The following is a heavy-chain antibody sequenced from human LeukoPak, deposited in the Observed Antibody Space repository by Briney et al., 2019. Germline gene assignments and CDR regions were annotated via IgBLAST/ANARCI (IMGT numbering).Heavy chain of an antibody. Sequence: GGSLRLSCAASGFTFSSYSMNWVRQAPGKGLEWVSYISSSSSTIYYADSVKGRFTISRDNAKNSLYLQMNSLRAEDTAVYYCARGVYDYVWGTTLPVPHWGQGTLVTVSS. CDR2: ISSSSSTI. D-gene: IGHD3-16*01. J-gene: IGHJ4*02. CDR1: GFTFSSYS. V-gene: IGHV3-48*01. CDR3: ARGVYDYVWGTTLPVPH.